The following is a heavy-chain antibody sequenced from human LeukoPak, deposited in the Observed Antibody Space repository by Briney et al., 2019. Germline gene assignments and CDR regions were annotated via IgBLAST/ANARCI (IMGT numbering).Heavy chain of an antibody. V-gene: IGHV3-48*03. CDR3: ARVSKPGWYDYYYMDV. CDR1: GFTFSGYE. CDR2: ISSTSNNI. D-gene: IGHD2/OR15-2a*01. J-gene: IGHJ6*03. Sequence: GGSLRLSCTASGFTFSGYEMNWVRQTPGKGLEWISYISSTSNNIIYADSVQGRFTISRDNSQNTLYLQMDSLRVEDTAVYYCARVSKPGWYDYYYMDVWGKGTTVTVSS.